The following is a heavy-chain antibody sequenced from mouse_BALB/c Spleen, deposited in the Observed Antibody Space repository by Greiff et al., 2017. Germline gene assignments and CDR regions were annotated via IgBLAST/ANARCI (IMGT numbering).Heavy chain of an antibody. CDR3: ARGRGYDRAGLAY. Sequence: EVQLQQSGPGLVKPSQSLSLTCTVTGYSITSDYAWNWIRQFPGNKLEWMGYISYSGSTSYNPSLKSRISITRDTSKNQFFLQLNSVTTEDTATYYCARGRGYDRAGLAYWGQGTLVTVSA. D-gene: IGHD2-14*01. CDR2: ISYSGST. CDR1: GYSITSDYA. J-gene: IGHJ3*01. V-gene: IGHV3-2*02.